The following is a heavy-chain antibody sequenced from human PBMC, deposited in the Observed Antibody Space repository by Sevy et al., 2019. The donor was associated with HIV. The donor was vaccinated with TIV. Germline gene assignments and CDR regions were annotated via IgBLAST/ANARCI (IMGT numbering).Heavy chain of an antibody. CDR1: GGPISSYY. D-gene: IGHD5-12*01. J-gene: IGHJ5*02. CDR2: IHYSGST. Sequence: SETLSLTCTVSGGPISSYYWSWIRQPPGKKLEWIGYIHYSGSTKYNPSLNSRVTMSVDTSKNPFSLKLNCVTAADTAVYYCARAPPVRSGDDSLNWFDPWGQGTLVTVSS. CDR3: ARAPPVRSGDDSLNWFDP. V-gene: IGHV4-59*01.